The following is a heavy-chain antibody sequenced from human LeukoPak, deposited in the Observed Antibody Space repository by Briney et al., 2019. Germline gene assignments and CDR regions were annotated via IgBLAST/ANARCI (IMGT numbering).Heavy chain of an antibody. V-gene: IGHV3-30-3*01. CDR2: ISYDGSNK. CDR3: ARDLDSSGWYYFDY. D-gene: IGHD6-19*01. CDR1: GFTFSSYA. J-gene: IGHJ4*02. Sequence: GPLRLSCAASGFTFSSYAMHWVRQAPGKGLEWVAVISYDGSNKYYADSVKGRFTISRDNSKNTLYLQMNSLRAEDTAVYYCARDLDSSGWYYFDYWGQGTLVTVSS.